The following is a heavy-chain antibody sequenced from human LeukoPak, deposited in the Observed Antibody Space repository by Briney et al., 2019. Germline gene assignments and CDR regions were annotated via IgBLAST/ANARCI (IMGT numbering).Heavy chain of an antibody. Sequence: GESLKISCKGSGYNFATYWIDWVRQMPGKGLEWVGIIYPSDSDTRYSPSFQGQVTISADKSISTAYLQWSSLKASDTAIYYCARRYGHDKHVWGQGTTVTVSS. CDR2: IYPSDSDT. CDR1: GYNFATYW. V-gene: IGHV5-51*01. J-gene: IGHJ6*02. D-gene: IGHD3-9*01. CDR3: ARRYGHDKHV.